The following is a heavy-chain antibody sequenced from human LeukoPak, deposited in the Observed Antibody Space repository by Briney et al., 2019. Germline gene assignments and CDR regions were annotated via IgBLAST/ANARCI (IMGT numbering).Heavy chain of an antibody. CDR3: ARVPGGYSFEP. CDR2: IYYSGST. J-gene: IGHJ5*02. Sequence: SETLSPTCTVSGGSISSYYWSWIRQPPGKGLEWIGYIYYSGSTNYNPSLKSRVTMSVDTSKNQFSLNLSSVTAADTAVYYCARVPGGYSFEPWGQGTLVTVSS. V-gene: IGHV4-59*01. D-gene: IGHD4-23*01. CDR1: GGSISSYY.